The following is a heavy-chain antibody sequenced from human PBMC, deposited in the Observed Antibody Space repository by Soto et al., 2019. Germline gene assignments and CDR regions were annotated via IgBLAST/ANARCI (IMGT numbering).Heavy chain of an antibody. V-gene: IGHV1-8*01. Sequence: ASVKVSCKASGYTFTSYDINWVRQATGQGLEWMGWMNPNSGNTGYAQKFQGRVTMTRNTSISTAYMELSSLRSEETAVYYCARGSTVSAAYYYYYMDGWGNGTTVTVPS. J-gene: IGHJ6*03. CDR2: MNPNSGNT. CDR1: GYTFTSYD. CDR3: ARGSTVSAAYYYYYMDG. D-gene: IGHD2-2*01.